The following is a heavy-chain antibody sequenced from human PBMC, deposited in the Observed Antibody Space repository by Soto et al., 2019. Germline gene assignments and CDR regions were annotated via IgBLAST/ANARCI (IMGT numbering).Heavy chain of an antibody. V-gene: IGHV1-18*01. Sequence: QVQLVQSGADVKKPGASVKVSCKASGYTFSDYGVSWVRQAPGQGLEWMGWISSKNGNTNFAQKFRGRFTMTTDPSTSTVYMELRSLRPDDTAVYYCAREPPETPPDYWGQGTLVTVSS. CDR3: AREPPETPPDY. CDR2: ISSKNGNT. CDR1: GYTFSDYG. J-gene: IGHJ4*02.